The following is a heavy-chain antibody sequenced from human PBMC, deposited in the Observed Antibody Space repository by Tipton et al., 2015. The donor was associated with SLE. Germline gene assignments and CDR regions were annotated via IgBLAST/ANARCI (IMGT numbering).Heavy chain of an antibody. CDR3: TRVPRYNWNYIAD. CDR2: ISSSGRT. V-gene: IGHV4-59*12. Sequence: TLSLTCNVSGDSLSNYYWSWIRQLPGKGLEWLGYISSSGRTNYKYSLKSRVTISIDKSKNQFSRKLTSVTAADTAVYHCTRVPRYNWNYIADWGQGTLVSVSS. J-gene: IGHJ4*02. D-gene: IGHD1-7*01. CDR1: GDSLSNYY.